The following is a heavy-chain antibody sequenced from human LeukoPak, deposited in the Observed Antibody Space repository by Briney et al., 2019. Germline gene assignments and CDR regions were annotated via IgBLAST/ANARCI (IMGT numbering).Heavy chain of an antibody. Sequence: PSETLSLTCTFSAGSISRYKWSWIRQPPGKGLEWIGCIENSGSTNYNPSLKSRVTVSIDTSKNQFSLQLISVTAADTAVYYCARGPKRYDATGYANFDPWGQGTLVTVSS. CDR1: AGSISRYK. V-gene: IGHV4-59*01. D-gene: IGHD3-22*01. CDR2: IENSGST. J-gene: IGHJ5*02. CDR3: ARGPKRYDATGYANFDP.